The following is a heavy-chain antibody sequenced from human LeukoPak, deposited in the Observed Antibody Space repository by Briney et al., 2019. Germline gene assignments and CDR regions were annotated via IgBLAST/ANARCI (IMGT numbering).Heavy chain of an antibody. CDR1: GGSISSSSYY. CDR3: ARDVDTATRG. V-gene: IGHV4-39*07. J-gene: IGHJ4*02. D-gene: IGHD5-18*01. CDR2: IYYSGST. Sequence: PSETLSLTCTVSGGSISSSSYYWGWIRQPPGKGLEWIGSIYYSGSTYYNPSLKSRVTISVDTSKNQFSLKLSSVTAADTAVYYCARDVDTATRGWGQGTLVTVSS.